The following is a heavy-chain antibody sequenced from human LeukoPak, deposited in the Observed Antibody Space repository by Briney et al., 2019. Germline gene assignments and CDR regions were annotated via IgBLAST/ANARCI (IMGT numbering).Heavy chain of an antibody. D-gene: IGHD2-2*01. J-gene: IGHJ3*02. V-gene: IGHV4-39*01. CDR3: ARANAGGYCSSTSYCNAFDI. Sequence: PSETLSLTCTVSGGSISSSSYYWGWIRQPPGKGLEWIGSIYYSGSTYYNPSLKSRVTISVDTSENQFSLKLSSVTAADTAVYYCARANAGGYCSSTSYCNAFDIWGQGTMVTVSS. CDR1: GGSISSSSYY. CDR2: IYYSGST.